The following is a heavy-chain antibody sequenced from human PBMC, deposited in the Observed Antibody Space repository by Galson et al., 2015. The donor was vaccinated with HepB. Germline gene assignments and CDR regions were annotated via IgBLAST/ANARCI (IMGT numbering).Heavy chain of an antibody. D-gene: IGHD4-17*01. J-gene: IGHJ4*02. CDR1: GFTFSSYW. V-gene: IGHV3-7*01. CDR3: ARDYSGYGDYVFDY. Sequence: SLRLSCAASGFTFSSYWMSWVRQAPGKGLEWVANIKQDGSEKYYVDSVKGRFTISRDNAKNSLYLQMNSLRAEDTAVYYCARDYSGYGDYVFDYWGQGTLVTVSS. CDR2: IKQDGSEK.